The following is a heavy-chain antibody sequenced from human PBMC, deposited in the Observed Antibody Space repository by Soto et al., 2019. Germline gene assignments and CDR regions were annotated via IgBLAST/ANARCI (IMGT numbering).Heavy chain of an antibody. D-gene: IGHD4-17*01. V-gene: IGHV3-30*18. CDR3: AKDLDYGDYLF. CDR2: ISYDGSNK. J-gene: IGHJ4*02. CDR1: GFTFSSYG. Sequence: PGGSLRLSCAASGFTFSSYGMHWVRQAPGKGLEWVAVISYDGSNKYYADSVKGRFTISRDNSKNTLYLQMNSLRAEDTAVYYCAKDLDYGDYLFWGQGTLVTVSS.